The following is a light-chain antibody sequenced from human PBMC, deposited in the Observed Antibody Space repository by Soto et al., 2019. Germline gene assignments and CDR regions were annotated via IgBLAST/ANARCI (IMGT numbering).Light chain of an antibody. V-gene: IGKV1-5*03. CDR3: QQYNNYPLT. CDR2: KAS. CDR1: QSITSW. Sequence: DIQLTQSPSTLSASAGDRVTITCRASQSITSWLAWYQQKPGKAPKLLIYKASTLESGVPSRFSGSGSGTEFTLTISRLEPDDFAAYYCQQYNNYPLTFGQGTKVEIK. J-gene: IGKJ1*01.